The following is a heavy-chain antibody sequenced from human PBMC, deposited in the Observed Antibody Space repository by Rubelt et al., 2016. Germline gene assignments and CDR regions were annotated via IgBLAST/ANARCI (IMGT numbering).Heavy chain of an antibody. CDR3: ARAVADLYNWFDP. V-gene: IGHV3-33*01. J-gene: IGHJ5*02. CDR2: IWYDGSNK. D-gene: IGHD6-19*01. Sequence: QMQLVESGGGVVQPGRSLRLSCAASGFTLSTYGMHWVRQAPGKGLEWVAVIWYDGSNKYYSDSVKGRFTISRNNSKKPLYLQMNSLRAEDTAVYYCARAVADLYNWFDPWGQGTLVTVSS. CDR1: GFTLSTYG.